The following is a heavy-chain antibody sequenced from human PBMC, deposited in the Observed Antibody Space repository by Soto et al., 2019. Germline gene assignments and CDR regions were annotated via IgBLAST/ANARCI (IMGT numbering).Heavy chain of an antibody. CDR3: AKGSYSSSSYYYGMDV. V-gene: IGHV3-30*18. D-gene: IGHD6-6*01. J-gene: IGHJ6*02. CDR2: ISYDGSNK. Sequence: VGSLRLSCAASGFTFSSYGMHWVRQAPGEGLEWVAVISYDGSNKYYADSVKGRFTISRDNSKNTLFLQMNSLRGEDTAVYYCAKGSYSSSSYYYGMDVWGQGTTVTVSS. CDR1: GFTFSSYG.